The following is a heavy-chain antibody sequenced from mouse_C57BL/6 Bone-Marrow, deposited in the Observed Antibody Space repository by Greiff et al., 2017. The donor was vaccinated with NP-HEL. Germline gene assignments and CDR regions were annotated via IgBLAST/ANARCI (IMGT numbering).Heavy chain of an antibody. CDR3: AVRLRLNYWYFDV. V-gene: IGHV1-50*01. CDR1: GYTFTSYW. Sequence: QVQLQQPGAELVKPGASVKLSCKASGYTFTSYWMQWVKQRPGQGLEWIGEIDPSDSYTNYNQKFKGKATLTVDTSSSTAYMQLSSLTSEDSAVYYCAVRLRLNYWYFDVWGIGTTVTVSS. D-gene: IGHD2-4*01. CDR2: IDPSDSYT. J-gene: IGHJ1*03.